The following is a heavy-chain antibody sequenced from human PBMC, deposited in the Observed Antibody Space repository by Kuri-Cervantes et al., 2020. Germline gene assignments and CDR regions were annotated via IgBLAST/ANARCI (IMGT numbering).Heavy chain of an antibody. D-gene: IGHD2-15*01. CDR2: INPNSGGT. CDR3: ARDRRRPYCSGGSCYSGGWFDP. CDR1: GYTFTSYG. J-gene: IGHJ5*02. V-gene: IGHV1-2*02. Sequence: ASVKVSCKASGYTFTSYGISWVRQAPGQGLEWMGWINPNSGGTNYAQKFQGRVTMTRDTSISTACMELSRLRSDDTAVYYCARDRRRPYCSGGSCYSGGWFDPWGQGTLVTVSS.